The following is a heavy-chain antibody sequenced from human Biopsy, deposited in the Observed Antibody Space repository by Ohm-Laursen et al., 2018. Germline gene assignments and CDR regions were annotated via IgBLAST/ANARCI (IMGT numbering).Heavy chain of an antibody. J-gene: IGHJ4*02. CDR2: INQAGTT. CDR1: GKTFSDYQ. Sequence: SETLSFTCAVFGKTFSDYQWSWIRQPPGKGLEWIGQINQAGTTNYNPSLKGRVSISADASKYEFSLRLTSVTAADTAVYLCGNEVHGRDYWGLGAQVTVSS. D-gene: IGHD2-15*01. CDR3: GNEVHGRDY. V-gene: IGHV4-34*08.